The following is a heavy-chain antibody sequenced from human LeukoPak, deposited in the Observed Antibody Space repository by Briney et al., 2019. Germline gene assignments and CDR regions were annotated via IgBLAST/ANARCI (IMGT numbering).Heavy chain of an antibody. D-gene: IGHD5-12*01. CDR1: GFTLSSYG. CDR2: IWYYGSNK. CDR3: ARAPGDGYSGYDWGFPYYYSMDV. V-gene: IGHV3-33*01. J-gene: IGHJ6*02. Sequence: GGSLRLSCAASGFTLSSYGMHWVRQAPGKGLEWVAVIWYYGSNKYYADSVKGRFTISRDNSKNTLYLQMNSLRAEDTAVYYCARAPGDGYSGYDWGFPYYYSMDVWGQGTTVTVSS.